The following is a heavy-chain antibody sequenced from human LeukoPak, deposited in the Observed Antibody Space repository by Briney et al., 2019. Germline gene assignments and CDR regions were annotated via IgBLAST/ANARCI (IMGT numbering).Heavy chain of an antibody. V-gene: IGHV3-7*01. Sequence: GGSLRLSCAASRFTFSSHAMSWVRQGPGKGLEWVANVKYDGSEKYYVDSVNGRFTISRDNAKNSLYLQMNSLRAEDAAVYYCARENTALDYWGQGTLVTVSS. D-gene: IGHD5-18*01. CDR2: VKYDGSEK. J-gene: IGHJ4*02. CDR1: RFTFSSHA. CDR3: ARENTALDY.